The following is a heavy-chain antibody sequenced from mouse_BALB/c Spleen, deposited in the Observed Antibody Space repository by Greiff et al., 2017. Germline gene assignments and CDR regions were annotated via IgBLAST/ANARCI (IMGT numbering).Heavy chain of an antibody. D-gene: IGHD1-1*01. J-gene: IGHJ1*01. CDR3: AREENYYGSSYVYFDV. CDR1: GFSLSRYS. V-gene: IGHV2-6-4*01. CDR2: IWGGGST. Sequence: VMLVESGPGLVAPSQSLSITCTVSGFSLSRYSVHWVRQPPGKGLEWLGMIWGGGSTDYNSALKSRLSISKDNSKSQVFLKMNSLQTDDTAMYYCAREENYYGSSYVYFDVWGAGTTVTVSS.